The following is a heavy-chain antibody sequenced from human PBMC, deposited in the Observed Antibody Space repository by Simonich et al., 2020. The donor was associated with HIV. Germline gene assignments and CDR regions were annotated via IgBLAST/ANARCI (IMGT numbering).Heavy chain of an antibody. CDR3: ARGDYDILKGHEVTEYFQD. D-gene: IGHD3-9*01. CDR2: ITSDGSST. J-gene: IGHJ1*01. V-gene: IGHV3-74*01. Sequence: EVQLVESGGGLVQPGGSLRLSCAASGFTFSIYWMHWVRQAPGKGLVWVSRITSDGSSTNYADSVKGRFTISRDNAKNTLFLQMNSLTAEDTAVYYCARGDYDILKGHEVTEYFQDWGQGTLVIVSS. CDR1: GFTFSIYW.